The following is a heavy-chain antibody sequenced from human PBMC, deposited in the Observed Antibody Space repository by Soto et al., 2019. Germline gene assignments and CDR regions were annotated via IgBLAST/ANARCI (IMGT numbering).Heavy chain of an antibody. CDR2: IYYSGST. Sequence: PSETLSLTCTVSGGSISSGDYYWSWIRQPPGKGLEWIGYIYYSGSTYYNPSLKSRVTISVDTSKNQFSLKLSSVTAADTAVYYCARVPNYDFWIQTDYWGQGTLVTVSS. V-gene: IGHV4-30-4*01. CDR1: GGSISSGDYY. CDR3: ARVPNYDFWIQTDY. J-gene: IGHJ4*02. D-gene: IGHD3-3*01.